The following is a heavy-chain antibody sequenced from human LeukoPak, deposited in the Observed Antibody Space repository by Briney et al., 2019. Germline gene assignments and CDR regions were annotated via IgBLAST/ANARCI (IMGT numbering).Heavy chain of an antibody. CDR2: ISSSGSTI. D-gene: IGHD2-15*01. Sequence: TGGSLRLSCAASGFTFSDYYMSWIRQAPGKGLEWVSYISSSGSTIYYADSVKGRFTISRDNAKNSLYLQMNSLRAEDTAVYYCARDGTLGYCSGGSCPNWFDPWGQGTLVTVSS. CDR3: ARDGTLGYCSGGSCPNWFDP. CDR1: GFTFSDYY. V-gene: IGHV3-11*01. J-gene: IGHJ5*02.